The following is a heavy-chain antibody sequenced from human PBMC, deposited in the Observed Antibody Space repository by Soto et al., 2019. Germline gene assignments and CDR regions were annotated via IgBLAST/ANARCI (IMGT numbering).Heavy chain of an antibody. CDR2: ISGSGGRT. V-gene: IGHV3-23*01. Sequence: GGSLRLSCEASGFPFINFAMNWVRQSPGKGLEWVSSISGSGGRTWYADSVRGRFTISRDNSQNTLYLQMNGLRGEDTAVYYCAKLGFSGTYFHFDYWGQGALVTDSS. J-gene: IGHJ4*02. CDR3: AKLGFSGTYFHFDY. CDR1: GFPFINFA. D-gene: IGHD3-10*01.